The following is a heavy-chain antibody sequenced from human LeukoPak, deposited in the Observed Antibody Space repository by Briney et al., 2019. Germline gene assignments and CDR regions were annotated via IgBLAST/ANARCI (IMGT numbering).Heavy chain of an antibody. CDR1: GFTVTSSY. CDR3: AKDGDYGDTTTPGY. J-gene: IGHJ4*02. Sequence: GGSLRLSCAASGFTVTSSYMNWVRQAPGKGLEWVSLIYSGGLTIYADSVKGRFTVSRDRSRNTLYLQMKSLRAEDTAVYFCAKDGDYGDTTTPGYWGQGTLVTVSS. CDR2: IYSGGLT. D-gene: IGHD4-17*01. V-gene: IGHV3-53*01.